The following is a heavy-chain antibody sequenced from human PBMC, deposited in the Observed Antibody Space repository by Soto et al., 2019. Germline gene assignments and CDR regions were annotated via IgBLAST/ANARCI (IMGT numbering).Heavy chain of an antibody. D-gene: IGHD1-7*01. V-gene: IGHV1-3*01. Sequence: GASVKVSCTASGYTFTIYAMHWVRQAPGQRLEWMGWINAGNGNTKYSQKFQGRVTITRDTSASTAYMELSSLRSEDTAVYYCARDGFGGGTTPWYYGMDVWGQGTTVTVSS. CDR2: INAGNGNT. CDR1: GYTFTIYA. CDR3: ARDGFGGGTTPWYYGMDV. J-gene: IGHJ6*02.